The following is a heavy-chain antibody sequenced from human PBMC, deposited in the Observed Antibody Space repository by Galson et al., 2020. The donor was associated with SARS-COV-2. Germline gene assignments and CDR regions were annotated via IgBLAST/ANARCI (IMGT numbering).Heavy chain of an antibody. Sequence: SETLSLTCAVYGGSLSVHYCNWIRQTPGKGLEWIGEINHSGNTNYDPSLKSRVTISLDMPKNQCSLRLRSVTAADTAVYYCARSRYPYYFDDWGQGTLVTVSS. CDR2: INHSGNT. J-gene: IGHJ4*02. CDR3: ARSRYPYYFDD. V-gene: IGHV4-34*01. CDR1: GGSLSVHY. D-gene: IGHD3-16*02.